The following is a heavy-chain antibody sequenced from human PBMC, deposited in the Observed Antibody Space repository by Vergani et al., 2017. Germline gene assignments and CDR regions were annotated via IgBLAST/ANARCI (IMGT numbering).Heavy chain of an antibody. V-gene: IGHV1-69*12. J-gene: IGHJ5*02. CDR3: ARGGKSGYSGYGPGWFDP. CDR2: IIPIFGTA. CDR1: GGTFSSYA. D-gene: IGHD5-12*01. Sequence: QVQLVQSGAEVKKPGSSVKVSCKASGGTFSSYAISWVRQAPGQGLEWMGGIIPIFGTANYAQKLQGRVTITADESTSTAYMELSSLRSEDTAVYYCARGGKSGYSGYGPGWFDPGGQGTLVTVSS.